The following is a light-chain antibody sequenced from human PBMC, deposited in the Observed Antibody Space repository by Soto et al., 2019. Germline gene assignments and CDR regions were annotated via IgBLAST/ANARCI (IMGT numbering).Light chain of an antibody. J-gene: IGKJ4*01. CDR3: MQAIQTPLT. CDR2: LGS. Sequence: DIVMTQSPLSLPVTPGEPASISCRSSQSLLHSNGYNYLDWYLQKPGQSPQLLIYLGSNRASGVPDRFSGSGSGTDFTLKISRVEAEDVGVYYCMQAIQTPLTFGGGNKVEIK. CDR1: QSLLHSNGYNY. V-gene: IGKV2-28*01.